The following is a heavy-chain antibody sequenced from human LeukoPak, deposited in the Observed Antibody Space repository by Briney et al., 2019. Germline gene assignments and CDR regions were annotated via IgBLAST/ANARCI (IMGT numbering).Heavy chain of an antibody. CDR2: ISAYNGNT. CDR1: GYTFTSYG. J-gene: IGHJ4*02. CDR3: ARHIVGATVYYFDY. D-gene: IGHD1-26*01. Sequence: GASVKVSCKASGYTFTSYGISWVRQAPGQGLEWMGWISAYNGNTNYAQKLQGRVTITTDTSTSTAYMELRSLRSDDTAVYYCARHIVGATVYYFDYWGQGTLVTVSS. V-gene: IGHV1-18*01.